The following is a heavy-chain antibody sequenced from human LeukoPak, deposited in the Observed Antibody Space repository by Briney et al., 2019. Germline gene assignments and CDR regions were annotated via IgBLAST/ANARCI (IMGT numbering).Heavy chain of an antibody. D-gene: IGHD3-16*02. Sequence: GGSLRLPCAASGFTFSSYWMSWVRQAPGKGLERLANIKQDGSEKYYVDSVKGRFTISRDNAKNSLYLQMNSLRAEDTAVYYCAREFLSVAGIDYWGQGTLVTASS. V-gene: IGHV3-7*03. J-gene: IGHJ4*02. CDR2: IKQDGSEK. CDR1: GFTFSSYW. CDR3: AREFLSVAGIDY.